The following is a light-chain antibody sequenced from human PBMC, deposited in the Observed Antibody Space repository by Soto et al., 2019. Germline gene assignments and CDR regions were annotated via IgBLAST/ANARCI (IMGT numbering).Light chain of an antibody. CDR3: QQDDNLPPWT. Sequence: DIQMTQSPSSLSASVGDRVTITCQASQDISNYLNWYQQKPGKAPKLLIYDASNLETGVPSRFSGSGSGTDFTFTISSPQPEDIATYYCQQDDNLPPWTFGQGTKVEIK. J-gene: IGKJ1*01. V-gene: IGKV1-33*01. CDR1: QDISNY. CDR2: DAS.